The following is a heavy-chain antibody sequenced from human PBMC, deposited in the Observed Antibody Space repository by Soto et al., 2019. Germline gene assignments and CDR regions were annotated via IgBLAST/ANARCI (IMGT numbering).Heavy chain of an antibody. D-gene: IGHD3-22*01. CDR3: ARGWDHYDSSGLLTWFDP. J-gene: IGHJ5*02. V-gene: IGHV1-69*13. Sequence: ASVKVSCKASGGTFTDLGLNWVRQAPGQGLEWMGGIIPIFGTPNYAQKFQGRVIITADEFTSTAHMELSSLRSEDTAVYYCARGWDHYDSSGLLTWFDPWGQGTLVTVSS. CDR2: IIPIFGTP. CDR1: GGTFTDLG.